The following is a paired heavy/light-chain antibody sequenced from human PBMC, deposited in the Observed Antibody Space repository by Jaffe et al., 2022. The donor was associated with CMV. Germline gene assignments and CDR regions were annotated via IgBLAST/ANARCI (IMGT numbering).Light chain of an antibody. J-gene: IGKJ1*01. V-gene: IGKV3-20*01. Sequence: EIVLTQSPGTLSLSPGERATLSCRASQSVSSNYLAWYQQKLGQAPRLLIYGASSRATGIPDRFSGSGSGTDFTLTISRLEPEDFAVYFCHQYATSPRTFGQGTIVEIK. CDR1: QSVSSNY. CDR3: HQYATSPRT. CDR2: GAS.
Heavy chain of an antibody. J-gene: IGHJ3*02. D-gene: IGHD3-9*01. Sequence: QVQLVQSGAEVKKPGASVKVSCKASGYTFTDYYMHFVRQAPGQGLEWMGWIDPDRGDTDYAQTFQGRVTMTRDTSITTAYMELTSLRSDDTAVYYCARGSPLTGTKQASEMWGQGTMVTVSS. CDR2: IDPDRGDT. CDR1: GYTFTDYY. CDR3: ARGSPLTGTKQASEM. V-gene: IGHV1-2*02.